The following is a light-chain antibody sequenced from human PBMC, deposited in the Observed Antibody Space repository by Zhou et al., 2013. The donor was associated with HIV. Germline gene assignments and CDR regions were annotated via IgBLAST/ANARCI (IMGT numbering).Light chain of an antibody. V-gene: IGKV1-39*01. CDR2: AAS. CDR1: QFIGDY. J-gene: IGKJ5*01. Sequence: DIQMTQSPSSLSASVGDSVSVSCRASQFIGDYLNWYQQKPGRAPKLLIYAASSLQSGVPSRFSGSGSGADFTLTINSLQPEDFATYFCQQSYSTPPTFGQGTRLEI. CDR3: QQSYSTPPT.